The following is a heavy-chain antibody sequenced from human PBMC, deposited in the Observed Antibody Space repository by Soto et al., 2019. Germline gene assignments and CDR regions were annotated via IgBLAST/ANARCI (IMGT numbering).Heavy chain of an antibody. Sequence: VASVKVSCKASGYTFTSYYMHWVRQAPGQGLEWMGIINPSGGSTSYAQKFQGRVTMTRDTSTSTVYMELSSLRSEDTAVYYCARAPVNYYDSSGYYVSPYYYFDYWGQGTLVTVSS. V-gene: IGHV1-46*01. CDR3: ARAPVNYYDSSGYYVSPYYYFDY. D-gene: IGHD3-22*01. CDR2: INPSGGST. J-gene: IGHJ4*02. CDR1: GYTFTSYY.